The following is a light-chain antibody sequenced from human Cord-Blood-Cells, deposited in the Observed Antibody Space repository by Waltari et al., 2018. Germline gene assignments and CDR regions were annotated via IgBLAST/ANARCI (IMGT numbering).Light chain of an antibody. V-gene: IGKV3-20*01. CDR3: QQYGSSRT. Sequence: EIVLTQSPGTLSSSTGERATLSCRASQSVSSSYLAWYQQKSGQAPRLLIYGASSRATGIPDRFSGSGSGTDFTLTISRLEPEDFAVYYCQQYGSSRTFGQGTKVEIK. CDR2: GAS. J-gene: IGKJ1*01. CDR1: QSVSSSY.